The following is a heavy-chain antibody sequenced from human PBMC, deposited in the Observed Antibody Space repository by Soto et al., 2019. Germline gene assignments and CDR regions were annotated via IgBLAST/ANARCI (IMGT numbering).Heavy chain of an antibody. CDR3: ARGPLGYSYGHVAFDY. D-gene: IGHD5-18*01. CDR1: GFTFSSYA. J-gene: IGHJ4*02. CDR2: ISYDGSNK. V-gene: IGHV3-30-3*01. Sequence: GGSLRLSCAASGFTFSSYAMHWVRQAPGKGLEWVAVISYDGSNKYYADSVKGRFTISRDNSKNTLYLQMNSLRAEDTAVYYCARGPLGYSYGHVAFDYWGQGTLVTVSS.